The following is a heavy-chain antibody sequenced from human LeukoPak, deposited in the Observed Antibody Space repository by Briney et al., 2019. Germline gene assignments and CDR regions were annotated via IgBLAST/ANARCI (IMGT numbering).Heavy chain of an antibody. J-gene: IGHJ4*02. Sequence: SETLPLTCSVSGGSISNYYWNWIRQPAEKGLEWIGRIYASGSTNYNPSLKSRVTISMDKSKNHFSLNLKSVTAADTGFYYCARDFYGDDGHHPFDYWGQGIQVTVSS. V-gene: IGHV4-4*07. CDR2: IYASGST. CDR1: GGSISNYY. CDR3: ARDFYGDDGHHPFDY. D-gene: IGHD2/OR15-2a*01.